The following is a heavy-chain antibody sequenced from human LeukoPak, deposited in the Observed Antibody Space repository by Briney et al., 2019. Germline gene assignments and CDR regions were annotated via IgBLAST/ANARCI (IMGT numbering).Heavy chain of an antibody. CDR2: INPDGSSA. V-gene: IGHV3-74*01. CDR1: GFTFSDYW. Sequence: PGGSLRLSCAASGFTFSDYWMHWVRQAPGKGLVWVSRINPDGSSASYADSVKGRFTISRDNAKNTLYLQVNSLRAEDTAVYYCARFKVTVTSIPWGQGTLVTVSS. CDR3: ARFKVTVTSIP. D-gene: IGHD4-11*01. J-gene: IGHJ5*02.